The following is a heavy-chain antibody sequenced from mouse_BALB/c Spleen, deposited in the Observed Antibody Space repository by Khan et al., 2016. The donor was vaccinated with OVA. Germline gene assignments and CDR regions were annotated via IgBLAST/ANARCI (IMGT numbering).Heavy chain of an antibody. Sequence: EVKLMESGGGLVQPGGSRKLSCAASGFTFSDYGLAWVRQAPGKGPEWVAFISSLAYSIYYADTVTGRFTISRENAKNNLYLEMSSLRSEDTSIYYCATSWAIDYWGQGTSVTVSS. CDR1: GFTFSDYG. V-gene: IGHV5-15*02. CDR2: ISSLAYSI. J-gene: IGHJ4*01. CDR3: ATSWAIDY.